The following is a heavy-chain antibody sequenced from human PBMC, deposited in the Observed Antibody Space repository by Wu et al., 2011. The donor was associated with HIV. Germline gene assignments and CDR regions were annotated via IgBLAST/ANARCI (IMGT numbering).Heavy chain of an antibody. CDR3: ARIYETTVTTFRRNAFDI. D-gene: IGHD4-17*01. V-gene: IGHV1-69*06. CDR2: IIPIFGTA. Sequence: VQSGREVKKPGSSVEGLLQGFWRHFSSYAISWVRQAPGQGLEWMGRIIPIFGTANYAQKFQGRVTITADKSTSTAYMELSSLRSEDTAVYYCARIYETTVTTFRRNAFDIWGQGTMVTVSS. CDR1: RHFSSYA. J-gene: IGHJ3*02.